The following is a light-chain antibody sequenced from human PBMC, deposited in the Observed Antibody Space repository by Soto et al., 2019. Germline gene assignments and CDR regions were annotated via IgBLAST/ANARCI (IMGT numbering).Light chain of an antibody. J-gene: IGKJ2*01. Sequence: DIQMTQSPSTLSASVGDRVTIICRASQRVSTWLAWYQQKPGKAPKLLIYDASSLQSGVPSRFSGSGSGTEFTLTISSLQPDDFGTYYCQQYNSYPLYTFGQGTRLEIK. CDR2: DAS. CDR1: QRVSTW. CDR3: QQYNSYPLYT. V-gene: IGKV1-5*02.